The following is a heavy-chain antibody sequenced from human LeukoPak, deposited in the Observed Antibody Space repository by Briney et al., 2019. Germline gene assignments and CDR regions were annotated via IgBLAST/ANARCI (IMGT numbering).Heavy chain of an antibody. V-gene: IGHV4-61*02. D-gene: IGHD5-12*01. CDR2: IYNSGST. Sequence: SETLSLTCTVSGGSISSGTYYWSWIRQPAGKGLEWIGRIYNSGSTNYNPSLKSRVTISVDTAENQFSLKLSSVTAADTAVYYCAREGSGFDGAWFDPWGQGTLVTVSS. CDR3: AREGSGFDGAWFDP. CDR1: GGSISSGTYY. J-gene: IGHJ5*02.